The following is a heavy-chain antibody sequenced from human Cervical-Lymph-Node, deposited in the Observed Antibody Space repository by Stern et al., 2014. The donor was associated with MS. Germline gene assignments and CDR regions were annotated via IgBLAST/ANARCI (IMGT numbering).Heavy chain of an antibody. J-gene: IGHJ6*02. CDR3: ARDERIGVAGTHYGMDV. CDR1: GFTFSAYS. Sequence: EVQLVESGGGLVKPGGSLRLSCAASGFTFSAYSMNWVRQTPGKGLEWVSSISSGSSYISYGDSLQGRVTISRDNAKNSLFLQMNSLSAEDTAVYYCARDERIGVAGTHYGMDVWGQGTTVIVSS. V-gene: IGHV3-21*01. CDR2: ISSGSSYI. D-gene: IGHD6-19*01.